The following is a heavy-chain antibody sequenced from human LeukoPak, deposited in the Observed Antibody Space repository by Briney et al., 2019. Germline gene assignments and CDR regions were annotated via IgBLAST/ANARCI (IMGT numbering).Heavy chain of an antibody. Sequence: PGGSLRLSCAASGFTFDDYAMHWVRHAPGKGLEWVSGISWNSGSIGYADSVKGRFAISRDNAKNSLYLQMNSLRAEDTALYYCAKEVVGAFDIWGQGTMVTVSS. J-gene: IGHJ3*02. CDR1: GFTFDDYA. CDR2: ISWNSGSI. D-gene: IGHD1-26*01. V-gene: IGHV3-9*01. CDR3: AKEVVGAFDI.